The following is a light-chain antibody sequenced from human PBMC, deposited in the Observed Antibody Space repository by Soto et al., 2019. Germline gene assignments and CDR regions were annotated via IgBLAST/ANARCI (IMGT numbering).Light chain of an antibody. J-gene: IGLJ1*01. Sequence: QSVLTQRPSASGTPGQTVIISCSGSRSDIGSNSVNWYQHLPGTAPKLLIYNNNQRPSGVPDRFSGSKSGTSASLAISGLQSEDEADYYCAAWDDSLTGPVFGTGTKVTVL. V-gene: IGLV1-44*01. CDR2: NNN. CDR1: RSDIGSNS. CDR3: AAWDDSLTGPV.